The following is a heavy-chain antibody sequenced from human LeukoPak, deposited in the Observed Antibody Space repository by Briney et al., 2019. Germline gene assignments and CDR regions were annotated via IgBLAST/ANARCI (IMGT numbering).Heavy chain of an antibody. CDR3: ARGWRWLDY. CDR1: GFTFRFYA. D-gene: IGHD4-23*01. V-gene: IGHV3-23*01. CDR2: ISGSGGST. Sequence: PGGSLRLSCAASGFTFRFYAMSWVRQSPGKGLEWVSAISGSGGSTYFADSVKGRFTISRDNSKNTLYLQMNSLRAEDTAVYYCARGWRWLDYWGQGTLVTVSS. J-gene: IGHJ4*02.